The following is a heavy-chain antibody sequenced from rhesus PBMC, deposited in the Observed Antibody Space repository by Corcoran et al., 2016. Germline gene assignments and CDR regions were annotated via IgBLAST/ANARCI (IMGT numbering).Heavy chain of an antibody. CDR2: VSGRARNT. Sequence: QLQLQESGPGLVKPSETLSLTCAVSGASIRNNSWSWIRQPPWKWLEWMGRVSGRARNTHYNPFLKTLVTLSTTKANNHISLKRTSGTAADTAVYYCTEGWSSGPWGQGVLVTVSS. CDR1: GASIRNNS. CDR3: TEGWSSGP. J-gene: IGHJ4*01. D-gene: IGHD6-25*01. V-gene: IGHV4-173*01.